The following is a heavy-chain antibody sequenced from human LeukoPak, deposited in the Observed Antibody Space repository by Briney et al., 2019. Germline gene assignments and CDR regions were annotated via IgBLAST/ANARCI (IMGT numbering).Heavy chain of an antibody. D-gene: IGHD2-2*02. Sequence: SETLSLTCTVSGGSISSHYWSWIRQPPGKGLEWIGYIYYSGSTNYNPSLKSRVTISVDTSKNQFSLKLSSVTAADTAVYYCAELVVPAAIPGVWFDPWGPGTLVTVSS. CDR2: IYYSGST. CDR1: GGSISSHY. V-gene: IGHV4-59*11. CDR3: AELVVPAAIPGVWFDP. J-gene: IGHJ5*02.